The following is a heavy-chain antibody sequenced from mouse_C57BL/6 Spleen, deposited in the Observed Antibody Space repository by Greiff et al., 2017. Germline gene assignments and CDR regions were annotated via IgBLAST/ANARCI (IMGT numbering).Heavy chain of an antibody. V-gene: IGHV1-18*01. D-gene: IGHD1-1*01. CDR2: INPNNGGT. Sequence: VQLQQSGPELVKPGASVKIPCKASGYTFTDYNMDWVKQSHGKSLEWIGDINPNNGGTIYNQKFKGKATLTVDKSSSTAYMELRSLTSEDTAVYYCARAGSSLPYAMDYWGQGTSVTVSS. J-gene: IGHJ4*01. CDR1: GYTFTDYN. CDR3: ARAGSSLPYAMDY.